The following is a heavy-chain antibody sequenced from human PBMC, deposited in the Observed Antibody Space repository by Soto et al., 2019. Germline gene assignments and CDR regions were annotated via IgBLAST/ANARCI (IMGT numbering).Heavy chain of an antibody. J-gene: IGHJ6*02. CDR2: ISSSSSTI. Sequence: VQLVESGGGVVQPGRSLRLSCAASGFTFSSYGMHWVRQAPGKGLEWVSYISSSSSTIYYADSVKGRFTISRDNAKNSLYLQMNSLRDEDTAVYYCAREWFLEASIQNYYYYYGMDVWGQGTTVTVSS. V-gene: IGHV3-48*02. CDR3: AREWFLEASIQNYYYYYGMDV. D-gene: IGHD3-3*01. CDR1: GFTFSSYG.